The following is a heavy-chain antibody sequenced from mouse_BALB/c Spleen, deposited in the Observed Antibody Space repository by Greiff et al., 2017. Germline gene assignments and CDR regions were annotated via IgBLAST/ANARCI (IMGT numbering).Heavy chain of an antibody. CDR2: SRNKANDYTT. J-gene: IGHJ4*01. CDR3: ARDQLNTVVATRAMDY. D-gene: IGHD1-1*01. Sequence: EVMLVESGGGLVQPGGSLRLSCATSGFTFSDFYMEWVRQPPGKRLEWIAASRNKANDYTTEYSASVKGRFIVSSDTSQSILYLQMNALRAEDTAIYYCARDQLNTVVATRAMDYWGQGTSVTVSS. CDR1: GFTFSDFY. V-gene: IGHV7-1*02.